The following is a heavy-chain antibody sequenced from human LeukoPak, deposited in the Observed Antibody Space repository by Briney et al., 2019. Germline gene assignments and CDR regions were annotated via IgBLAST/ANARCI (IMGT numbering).Heavy chain of an antibody. Sequence: GGSLRLSCAASGFTFSSQVMHWVRQAPGKGLEWVAAIWHDGTNKYYADSVKGRFTISRDNSKNTQYLQMNSLRAEDTAVYYCARLQGARVPAAIDYWGQGTLVTVSS. CDR2: IWHDGTNK. J-gene: IGHJ4*02. CDR1: GFTFSSQV. V-gene: IGHV3-33*01. D-gene: IGHD2-2*01. CDR3: ARLQGARVPAAIDY.